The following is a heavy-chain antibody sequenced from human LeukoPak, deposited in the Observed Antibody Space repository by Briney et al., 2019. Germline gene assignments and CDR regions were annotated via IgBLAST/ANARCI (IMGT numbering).Heavy chain of an antibody. CDR2: IYYSGSN. J-gene: IGHJ2*01. Sequence: SETLSLTCTVSGYSISSGYYWGWIRQPPGRGLEWIGSIYYSGSNFYNPSLKSRVTISLDTSKNQFSLKLTSVTAADTAVFYYARHEYSRSCSPPEYFDLWGRGTLVTVSS. CDR1: GYSISSGYY. V-gene: IGHV4-38-2*02. D-gene: IGHD6-13*01. CDR3: ARHEYSRSCSPPEYFDL.